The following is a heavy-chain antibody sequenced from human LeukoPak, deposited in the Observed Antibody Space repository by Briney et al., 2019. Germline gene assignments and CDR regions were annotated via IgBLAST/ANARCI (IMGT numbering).Heavy chain of an antibody. CDR1: GGTFSSYT. CDR2: IIPILGIA. V-gene: IGHV1-69*02. D-gene: IGHD1-1*01. CDR3: ARGMPPSTSKVPLSY. Sequence: GSSVKVSCKASGGTFSSYTISWVRQAPGLGLEWMGRIIPILGIANYAQKFQGRVTITADKSTSTAYMELSSLRSEDTAVYYCARGMPPSTSKVPLSYWGQGTLVTVSS. J-gene: IGHJ4*02.